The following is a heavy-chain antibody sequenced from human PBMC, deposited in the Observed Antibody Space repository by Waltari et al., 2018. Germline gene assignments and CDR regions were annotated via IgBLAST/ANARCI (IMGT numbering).Heavy chain of an antibody. CDR3: ARPSPVGDDAFDI. Sequence: QLQLQESGPGLVKPSETLSLTCTVSGGSISSSSYYWGWIRQPPGKGLEWIGSIYYSGSTYYNPSLKSRVTISVDTSKNQFSLKLSSVTAADTAVYYCARPSPVGDDAFDIWGQGTMVTVSS. CDR2: IYYSGST. V-gene: IGHV4-39*01. D-gene: IGHD2-15*01. CDR1: GGSISSSSYY. J-gene: IGHJ3*02.